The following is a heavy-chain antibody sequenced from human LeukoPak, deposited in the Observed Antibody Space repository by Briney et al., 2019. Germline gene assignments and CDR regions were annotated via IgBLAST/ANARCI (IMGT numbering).Heavy chain of an antibody. D-gene: IGHD5-18*01. CDR2: IYHSGST. CDR1: GGSISSGGYC. V-gene: IGHV4-30-2*01. Sequence: SETLSLTCAVSGGSISSGGYCWSWIRQPPGKGLEWIGYIYHSGSTYYNPSLKSRVTISVDRSKNQFSLKLSSVTAADTAVYYCASKRGYSYGSSTWFDPWGQGTLVTVSS. CDR3: ASKRGYSYGSSTWFDP. J-gene: IGHJ5*02.